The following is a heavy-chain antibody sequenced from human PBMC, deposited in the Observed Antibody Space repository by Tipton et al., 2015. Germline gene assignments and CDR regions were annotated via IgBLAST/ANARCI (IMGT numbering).Heavy chain of an antibody. CDR3: ALGDNIVVLDPVTGDYYYGMDV. V-gene: IGHV1-69*01. J-gene: IGHJ6*02. CDR2: VIPIFGET. Sequence: QSGPEVKKPGSSVKVSCQVFGETIDRYSISWVRQAPGHGLEWMGGVIPIFGETRLAQKFQDRVTITADMNTVYMGLDSLTSDDTATYYCALGDNIVVLDPVTGDYYYGMDVWGQGTTVTVSS. D-gene: IGHD2-2*01. CDR1: GETIDRYS.